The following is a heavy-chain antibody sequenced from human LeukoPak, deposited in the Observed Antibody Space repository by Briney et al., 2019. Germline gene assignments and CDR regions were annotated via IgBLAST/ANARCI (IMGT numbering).Heavy chain of an antibody. J-gene: IGHJ6*03. D-gene: IGHD6-13*01. V-gene: IGHV3-74*01. CDR3: LAGYYYYYMDV. Sequence: PGGSLRLSCAASGFTFSSYWMHWVRQAPGKGLVWVARTNTHGTSANYADSVKGRFIISRDNANNTLYLQMNGLRDEDTGVYYALAGYYYYYMDVWGKGTTVTVSS. CDR2: TNTHGTSA. CDR1: GFTFSSYW.